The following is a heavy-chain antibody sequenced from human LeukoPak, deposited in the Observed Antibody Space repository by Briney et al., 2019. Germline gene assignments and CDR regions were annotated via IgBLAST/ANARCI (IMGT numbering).Heavy chain of an antibody. CDR3: AKDIGDTAMGSFDY. CDR1: GFTFDDYT. CDR2: ISWDGGST. J-gene: IGHJ4*02. V-gene: IGHV3-43*01. Sequence: GGSLRLSCAASGFTFDDYTMHWVRQAPGKGLELGSLISWDGGSTYADSVKGRFTISRDNSKNSLYLQMNSLRTEDTALYYCAKDIGDTAMGSFDYWGQGTLVTVSS. D-gene: IGHD5-18*01.